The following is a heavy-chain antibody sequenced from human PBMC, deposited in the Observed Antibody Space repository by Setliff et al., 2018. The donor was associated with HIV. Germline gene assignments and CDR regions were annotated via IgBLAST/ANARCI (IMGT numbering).Heavy chain of an antibody. CDR3: AKDSPYSSGWSRYFQH. CDR1: GFTFSSYW. D-gene: IGHD6-19*01. J-gene: IGHJ1*01. V-gene: IGHV3-74*01. Sequence: GGSLRLSCAASGFTFSSYWMHWVRQAPGKGLVWVFGMNTDGSSTRYADSVKGRFTISRDNSKNTLYLQMNSLRAEDTAVYYCAKDSPYSSGWSRYFQHWGQGTLVTVSS. CDR2: MNTDGSST.